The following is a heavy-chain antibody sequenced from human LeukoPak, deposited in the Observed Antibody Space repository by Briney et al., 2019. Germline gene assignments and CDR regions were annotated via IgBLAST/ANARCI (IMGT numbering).Heavy chain of an antibody. J-gene: IGHJ5*02. CDR3: ARTVQLEPPGRSDWFDP. Sequence: MPSETLSLTCTVSGGSISSGGYYWSWIRQHPGKGPEWIGYIYYSGSTYYNPSLKSQVTISVDTSKNQFSLKLSSVTAADTAVYYCARTVQLEPPGRSDWFDPWGQGTLVTVSS. CDR2: IYYSGST. CDR1: GGSISSGGYY. D-gene: IGHD1-1*01. V-gene: IGHV4-31*01.